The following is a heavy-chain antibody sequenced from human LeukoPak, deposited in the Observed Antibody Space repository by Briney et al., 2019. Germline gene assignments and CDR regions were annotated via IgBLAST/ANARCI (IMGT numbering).Heavy chain of an antibody. J-gene: IGHJ4*02. V-gene: IGHV3-30*18. D-gene: IGHD3-10*01. CDR1: GVTFSDYG. CDR3: AKDLLNWGPGNDYKGYFDY. Sequence: GRSLRLSCAASGVTFSDYGMHWVRQAPGKGLEWVAVTSYDGSNKYYADSVKGRFTISRDNSKNTLYLQMNSLRAEDTAVYYCAKDLLNWGPGNDYKGYFDYCGQGTLVTVSS. CDR2: TSYDGSNK.